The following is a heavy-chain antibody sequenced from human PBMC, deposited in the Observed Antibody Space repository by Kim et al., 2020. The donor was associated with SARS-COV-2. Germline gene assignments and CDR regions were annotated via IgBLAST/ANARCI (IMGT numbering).Heavy chain of an antibody. J-gene: IGHJ4*02. CDR3: ARGGRYGSGNYLSQSFEY. CDR1: GYNFTHYA. V-gene: IGHV1-3*01. D-gene: IGHD3-10*01. CDR2: MNCDKGKT. Sequence: ASVKVSCKPSGYNFTHYAIHWVRQAPGQGLEWMGWMNCDKGKTKYSPRFQGSVTFSRDTSATAVYMELDSLRSEDTAVYYCARGGRYGSGNYLSQSFEYWGPGTLITVSS.